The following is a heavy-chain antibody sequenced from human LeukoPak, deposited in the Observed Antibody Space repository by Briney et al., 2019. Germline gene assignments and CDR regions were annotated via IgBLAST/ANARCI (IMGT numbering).Heavy chain of an antibody. Sequence: RASETLSLAYTVSGDSIRGYYWSWIRQPAGKGLEWIGHIYTTGSTTYNPSLKSRVTMSVDTSKNQFSLKLNSVTAADTAVYYCARGYYSGWYFDLWGRGTLVTVSS. J-gene: IGHJ2*01. D-gene: IGHD2/OR15-2a*01. V-gene: IGHV4-4*07. CDR3: ARGYYSGWYFDL. CDR2: IYTTGST. CDR1: GDSIRGYY.